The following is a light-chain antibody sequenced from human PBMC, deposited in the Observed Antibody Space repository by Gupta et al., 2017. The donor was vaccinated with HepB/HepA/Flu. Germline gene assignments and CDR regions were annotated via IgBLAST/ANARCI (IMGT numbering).Light chain of an antibody. Sequence: QSVLSHPPPASSAPGQRVTISCSGSSSNIGSNTVNWYQQLPGPAPKLLMYSNVQRPSGVPDRFSGSKSGTSASLAISGLQAEDEADYYCASWDDSLNGVVFGGGTKLTVL. J-gene: IGLJ2*01. CDR1: SSNIGSNT. V-gene: IGLV1-44*01. CDR3: ASWDDSLNGVV. CDR2: SNV.